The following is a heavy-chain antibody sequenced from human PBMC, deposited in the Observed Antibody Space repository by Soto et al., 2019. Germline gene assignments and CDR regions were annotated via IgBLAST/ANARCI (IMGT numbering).Heavy chain of an antibody. CDR3: AKDQGYSSGPNWFDP. V-gene: IGHV3-33*06. CDR1: GFTFSSYG. Sequence: PGGSLRLSCAASGFTFSSYGMHWVRQAPGKGLEWVAVIWYDGSNKYYADSVKGRFTTSRDNSKNTLYLQMNSLRAEDTAVYYCAKDQGYSSGPNWFDPWGQGTLVTVSS. J-gene: IGHJ5*02. D-gene: IGHD6-19*01. CDR2: IWYDGSNK.